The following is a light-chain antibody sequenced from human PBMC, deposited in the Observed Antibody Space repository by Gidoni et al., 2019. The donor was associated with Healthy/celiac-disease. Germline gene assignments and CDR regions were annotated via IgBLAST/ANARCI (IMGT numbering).Light chain of an antibody. CDR3: MQATQCPLAWT. CDR2: TIS. J-gene: IGKJ1*01. V-gene: IGKV2-24*01. CDR1: QSLVHSDGNTY. Sequence: DIVMTQPPLSSPVTLGQPASIPCRSSQSLVHSDGNTYLNWLQQRPGQPPRLLICTISNRFSGVPDRFCGSWAGTDFTLKISRVEADDVGVYYCMQATQCPLAWTFGQGTKVEIK.